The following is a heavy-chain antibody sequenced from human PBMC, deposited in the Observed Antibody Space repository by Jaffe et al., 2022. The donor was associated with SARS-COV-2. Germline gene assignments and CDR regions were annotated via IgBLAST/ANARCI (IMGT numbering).Heavy chain of an antibody. CDR1: GFTFSNYG. CDR3: AREGSGYYGSGTYYKAIDY. D-gene: IGHD3-10*01. V-gene: IGHV3-33*01. J-gene: IGHJ4*02. Sequence: QVKLVESGGGVVQPGGSLRLSCEASGFTFSNYGMHWVRQAPGKGLEWVAVIWRDGKKKYHADAVKGRFTISRDNSKNTLFLQMNSLRVEDTAVFYCAREGSGYYGSGTYYKAIDYWGQGTLVTVSS. CDR2: IWRDGKKK.